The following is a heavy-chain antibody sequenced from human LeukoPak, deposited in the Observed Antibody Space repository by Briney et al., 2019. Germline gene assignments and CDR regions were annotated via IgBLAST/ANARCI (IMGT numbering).Heavy chain of an antibody. J-gene: IGHJ6*03. CDR2: INPSDGGT. V-gene: IGHV1-46*01. CDR1: GYTFTNYY. CDR3: ARDRRMTTEPYYYMDV. D-gene: IGHD4-11*01. Sequence: ASVKVSCKASGYTFTNYYLHWVRQAPGHGLEWMAIINPSDGGTYYEQKLQGRVTVTRDTSTSTVYMELSSLRSEDTAVYYCARDRRMTTEPYYYMDVWGKGTTVTVSS.